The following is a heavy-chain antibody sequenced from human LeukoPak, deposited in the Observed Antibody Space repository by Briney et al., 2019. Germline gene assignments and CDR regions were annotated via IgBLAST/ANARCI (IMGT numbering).Heavy chain of an antibody. Sequence: WASVTVSCKASGYTFTSYDINWVRQATGQGLEWMGWMNPNSGDTGYAQNFQGRVTMTRDTSISTAYMELSSLRSEDTAVCYCARTPRNGYIEGYWGQGTLVTVSS. CDR3: ARTPRNGYIEGY. CDR2: MNPNSGDT. CDR1: GYTFTSYD. D-gene: IGHD5-24*01. J-gene: IGHJ4*02. V-gene: IGHV1-8*01.